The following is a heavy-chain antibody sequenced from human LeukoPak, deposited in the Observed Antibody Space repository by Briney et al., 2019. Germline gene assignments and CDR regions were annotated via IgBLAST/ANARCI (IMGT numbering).Heavy chain of an antibody. CDR1: GFTFSSYA. Sequence: GGSLRLSCAASGFTFSSYAMSWVRQAPGKGLEWVSAISGSGGSTYYADSVKGRFTISRDNSKNTLYLQMNSLRAEDTAVYYCAKGADSYCGSTSCQYYYYGMDVWGQGTTVTVSS. J-gene: IGHJ6*02. D-gene: IGHD2-2*01. V-gene: IGHV3-23*01. CDR3: AKGADSYCGSTSCQYYYYGMDV. CDR2: ISGSGGST.